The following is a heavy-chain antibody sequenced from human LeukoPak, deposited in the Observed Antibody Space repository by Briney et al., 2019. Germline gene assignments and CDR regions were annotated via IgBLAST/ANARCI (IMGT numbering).Heavy chain of an antibody. J-gene: IGHJ6*03. Sequence: GGSLRLSCAASGFTFRNYWMNWVRQAPGKGLEWVSYISSSSSTIYYADSVKGRFTISRDNAKNSLYLQMNSLRAEDTAVYYCARDRVAVAGNYYYYMDVWGKGTTVTVSS. CDR2: ISSSSSTI. D-gene: IGHD6-19*01. V-gene: IGHV3-48*01. CDR1: GFTFRNYW. CDR3: ARDRVAVAGNYYYYMDV.